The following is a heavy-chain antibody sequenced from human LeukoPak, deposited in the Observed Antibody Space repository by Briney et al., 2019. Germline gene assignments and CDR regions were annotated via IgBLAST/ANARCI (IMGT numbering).Heavy chain of an antibody. V-gene: IGHV4-39*07. D-gene: IGHD3-9*01. J-gene: IGHJ6*02. Sequence: SETLSLTCTVSGGSISSSSYYWGWIRQPPGKGLEWIGSIYYSGSTYYNPSPKSRVTISVDTSKNQFSLKLSSVTAADTAVYYCARDVPLRYFDWLPSYYYYYGMDVWGQGTTVTVSS. CDR2: IYYSGST. CDR1: GGSISSSSYY. CDR3: ARDVPLRYFDWLPSYYYYYGMDV.